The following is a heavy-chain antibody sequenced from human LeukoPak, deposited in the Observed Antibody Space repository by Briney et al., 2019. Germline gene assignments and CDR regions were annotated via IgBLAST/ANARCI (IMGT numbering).Heavy chain of an antibody. J-gene: IGHJ3*02. V-gene: IGHV4-59*08. Sequence: SETLSLTCTVSGGSIGSHYWTWIRQTPGKGLEWIGYVYDIGSTKYNPSLKSRVTISVDTSKNHFSLKLSSVTGEDTAVYYCARTFDYGDPDDAFDIWGQGTMVTVSS. CDR2: VYDIGST. CDR3: ARTFDYGDPDDAFDI. CDR1: GGSIGSHY. D-gene: IGHD4-17*01.